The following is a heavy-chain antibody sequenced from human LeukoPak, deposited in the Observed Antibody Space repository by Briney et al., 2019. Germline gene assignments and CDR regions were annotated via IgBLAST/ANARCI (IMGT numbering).Heavy chain of an antibody. CDR3: ARGSPGGGGWNFDY. V-gene: IGHV3-74*01. D-gene: IGHD6-19*01. CDR2: SNSDGSYT. CDR1: GFTFSHFW. Sequence: GGSLRLSCAASGFTFSHFWMRWVRQAPGKGLVWVSRSNSDGSYTSYADSVKGRITISRDNAKNTLYLQMNSLRVEDTAVYYCARGSPGGGGWNFDYWGQGSLVTVSS. J-gene: IGHJ4*02.